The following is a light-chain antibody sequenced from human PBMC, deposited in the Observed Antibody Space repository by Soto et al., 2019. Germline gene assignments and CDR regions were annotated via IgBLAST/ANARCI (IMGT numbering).Light chain of an antibody. Sequence: DIQMTQSPSSLSASVGDRVTITCRASQDISNYLARYQQKPGKVPWLLIYDASTLQSGVPSRFSGGGSGTDFTLTISTLQPDDVATYYCQKYNVALRKFGQGTTVEIK. CDR2: DAS. V-gene: IGKV1-27*01. CDR3: QKYNVALRK. J-gene: IGKJ1*01. CDR1: QDISNY.